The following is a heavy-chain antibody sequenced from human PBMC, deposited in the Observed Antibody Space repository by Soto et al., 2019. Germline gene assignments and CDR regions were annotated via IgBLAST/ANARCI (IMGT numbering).Heavy chain of an antibody. D-gene: IGHD2-15*01. CDR1: GGYFSGYY. CDR3: ASQTLVVVAAHFDY. CDR2: IYYSGST. V-gene: IGHV4-59*06. Sequence: PSETMSLTCAVDGGYFSGYYWSWIHQTPGKGLEWIGYIYYSGSTYYNPSLKSRVTISVDTSKNQFSLKLSSVTAADTAVYYCASQTLVVVAAHFDYWGQGTLVTVSS. J-gene: IGHJ4*02.